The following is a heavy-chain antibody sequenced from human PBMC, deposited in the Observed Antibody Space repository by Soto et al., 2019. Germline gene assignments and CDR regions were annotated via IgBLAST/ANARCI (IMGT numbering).Heavy chain of an antibody. CDR1: GGSFSGYY. V-gene: IGHV4-34*01. CDR3: ARAISSSPSPGLNWFDP. J-gene: IGHJ5*02. CDR2: INYSGST. D-gene: IGHD6-6*01. Sequence: QVQLQQWGPGLLKPSETLSLTCAVFGGSFSGYYWNWIRQPPGKGLEWIGTINYSGSTNYNPSLKNRVTISVDTSKNQFSLKLSSVTAADTAVYYCARAISSSPSPGLNWFDPWGQGTLVTVSS.